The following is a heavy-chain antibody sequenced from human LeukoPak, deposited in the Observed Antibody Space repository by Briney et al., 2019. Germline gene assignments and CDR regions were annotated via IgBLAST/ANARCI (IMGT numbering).Heavy chain of an antibody. D-gene: IGHD3-10*01. CDR1: GGSISSGYYY. Sequence: SETLSLTCNVSGGSISSGYYYWNWIRQPAGKGLEWIGRIHTSGSTNYNPSLKSRVTISVDTSKNQFSLKLSSVTAADTAVYYCASREVRGGYGVDYWGQGTLVTVSS. CDR3: ASREVRGGYGVDY. V-gene: IGHV4-61*02. J-gene: IGHJ4*02. CDR2: IHTSGST.